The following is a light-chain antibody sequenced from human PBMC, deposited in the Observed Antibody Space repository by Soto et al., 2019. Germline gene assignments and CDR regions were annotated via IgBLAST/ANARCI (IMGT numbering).Light chain of an antibody. V-gene: IGLV2-14*01. CDR1: SSDVGGYNY. CDR2: EVS. J-gene: IGLJ1*01. Sequence: QSALTQPASVSGSPGQSITISCTGTSSDVGGYNYVSWYQQHPGKAPKLMIYEVSNRPSGVSNRFSGSKSGNTASLTISGLRAEDEADYYCSSYTSSRTPYVFGTGTKLTVL. CDR3: SSYTSSRTPYV.